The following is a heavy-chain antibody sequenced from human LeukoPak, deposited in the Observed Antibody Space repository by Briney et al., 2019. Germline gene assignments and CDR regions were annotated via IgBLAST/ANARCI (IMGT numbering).Heavy chain of an antibody. CDR3: ARGSYYDYVWGSYFHY. Sequence: SETLSLTCAVSGGSISGSNWWSWVRQPPGKGLEWIGEIYHSGSTNYNPSLKSRVTISVDKSKNQFSLKLSSVTAADTAVYYCARGSYYDYVWGSYFHYWGQGTLVTVSS. V-gene: IGHV4-4*02. CDR1: GGSISGSNW. J-gene: IGHJ4*02. CDR2: IYHSGST. D-gene: IGHD3-16*01.